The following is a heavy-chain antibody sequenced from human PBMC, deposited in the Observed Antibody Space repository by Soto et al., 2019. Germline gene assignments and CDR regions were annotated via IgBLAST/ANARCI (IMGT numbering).Heavy chain of an antibody. Sequence: VQLVESGGGVVQPGRSLRLSCAASGFTFSSYGMHWVRQAPGKGLEWVAVISYDGSNKYYADSVKGRFTISRDNSKNTLYLQMNSLRAEDTAVYYCAKEKIGYCSSTSCRTFDYWGQGTLVTVSS. CDR1: GFTFSSYG. CDR2: ISYDGSNK. CDR3: AKEKIGYCSSTSCRTFDY. V-gene: IGHV3-30*18. J-gene: IGHJ4*02. D-gene: IGHD2-2*01.